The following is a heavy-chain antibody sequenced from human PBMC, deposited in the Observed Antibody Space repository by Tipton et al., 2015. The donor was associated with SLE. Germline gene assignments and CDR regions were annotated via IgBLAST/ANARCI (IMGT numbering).Heavy chain of an antibody. CDR3: TRDKRQGGYSYGCDY. CDR2: IRSKAYGGTT. V-gene: IGHV3-49*04. Sequence: SLRLSCTASGFTFGDYAMSWVRQAPGKGLEWVGFIRSKAYGGTTEYVASVKGRFTTSRDDSKSIAYLQMNSLKTEDTAVYYCTRDKRQGGYSYGCDYWGQGTLVTVSS. D-gene: IGHD5-18*01. CDR1: GFTFGDYA. J-gene: IGHJ4*02.